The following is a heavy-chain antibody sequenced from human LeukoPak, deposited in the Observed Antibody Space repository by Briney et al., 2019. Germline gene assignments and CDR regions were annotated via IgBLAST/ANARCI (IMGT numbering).Heavy chain of an antibody. J-gene: IGHJ1*01. V-gene: IGHV1-2*02. D-gene: IGHD3-16*02. CDR1: GYTFTGYY. CDR2: INPNSGGT. Sequence: GASVKVSCKASGYTFTGYYMHWVRQAPGQGLEWMGWINPNSGGTNYAQKFQGRVTMTRDTSISTAYMELSRLRSDDTAVYYRARSARVSSKIGEHWGQGTLVTVSS. CDR3: ARSARVSSKIGEH.